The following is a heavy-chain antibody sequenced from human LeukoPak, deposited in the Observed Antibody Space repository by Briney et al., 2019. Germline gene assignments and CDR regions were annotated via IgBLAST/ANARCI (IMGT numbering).Heavy chain of an antibody. J-gene: IGHJ2*01. D-gene: IGHD2-15*01. CDR1: GGSISFYY. CDR2: IYYSGST. CDR3: ARLCGGRGRGYFDL. Sequence: KTSETLSLTCTVSGGSISFYYWSWIRQPPGKGLEWIGYIYYSGSTNYNPSLKSRVTISVDTSKNQFSLKLSSVTAADTAVYYCARLCGGRGRGYFDLWGRGTLVTVSS. V-gene: IGHV4-59*08.